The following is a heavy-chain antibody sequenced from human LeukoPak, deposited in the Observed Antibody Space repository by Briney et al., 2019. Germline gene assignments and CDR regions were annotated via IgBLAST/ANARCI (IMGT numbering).Heavy chain of an antibody. CDR2: ISSSSSTI. J-gene: IGHJ5*02. CDR3: ASSLWFGEFLNWFAP. CDR1: GFTFSSYS. D-gene: IGHD3-10*01. V-gene: IGHV3-48*01. Sequence: GGSLRLSCAASGFTFSSYSMNWVRQAPGKGLEWVSYISSSSSTIYYADSVKGRLTIPRDNAKNSLYLQMNSPRAQATAVYYCASSLWFGEFLNWFAPWGQGTLVTVPS.